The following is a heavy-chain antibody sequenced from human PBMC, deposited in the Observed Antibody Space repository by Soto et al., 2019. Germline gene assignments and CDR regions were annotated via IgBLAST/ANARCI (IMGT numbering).Heavy chain of an antibody. D-gene: IGHD6-6*01. J-gene: IGHJ6*02. CDR3: ARDRPTSSIRARDYYYAMDV. CDR1: GYSFITYG. V-gene: IGHV1-18*01. CDR2: ISTYNGNT. Sequence: QVQLVQSGAEVKKPGASVKVSCKASGYSFITYGISWVRQAPGQGLEWMGWISTYNGNTNYAQKLQGRITMTTDTSTTTGYRERRSLRSDDTAVYYCARDRPTSSIRARDYYYAMDVWGQGTTVTVSS.